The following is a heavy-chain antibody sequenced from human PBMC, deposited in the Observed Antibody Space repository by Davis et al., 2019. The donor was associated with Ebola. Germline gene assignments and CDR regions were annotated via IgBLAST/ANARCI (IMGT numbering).Heavy chain of an antibody. J-gene: IGHJ4*02. V-gene: IGHV3-30*02. CDR2: VRSHGSDD. Sequence: GESLKISCAASGFTFSSYGMHWVRQAPGRGLEWVAFVRSHGSDDHYADSVKGRFTISRDNSKNTLYLQMNRLRAEDTAVYYCAKVEVLGYWGQGTLVTVSS. CDR1: GFTFSSYG. D-gene: IGHD3-16*01. CDR3: AKVEVLGY.